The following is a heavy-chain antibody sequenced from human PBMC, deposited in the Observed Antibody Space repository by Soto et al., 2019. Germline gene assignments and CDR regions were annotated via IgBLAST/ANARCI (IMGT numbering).Heavy chain of an antibody. CDR1: GYSFTSYW. Sequence: PGESLKISCKGSGYSFTSYWIGWVRQMPGKGLDWMGIIYPGDSHTRYSPSFQGQVTISADKSISTAYLQWSSLKASDTAMYYCARLSVNTAMITGYFDYWGQGTLVTVSS. V-gene: IGHV5-51*01. CDR3: ARLSVNTAMITGYFDY. J-gene: IGHJ4*02. CDR2: IYPGDSHT. D-gene: IGHD5-18*01.